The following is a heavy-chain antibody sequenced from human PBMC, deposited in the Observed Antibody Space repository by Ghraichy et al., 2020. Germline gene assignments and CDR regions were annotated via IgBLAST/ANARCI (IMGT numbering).Heavy chain of an antibody. Sequence: GGSLRLSCAASGFTFSSYSMNWVRQAPGKGLEWVSSISSSSSYIYYADSVKGRFTISRDNAKNSLYLQMNSLRAEDTAVYYCARDCDGFADFWSGYPGGATHKDVWGQGTTVTVSS. CDR3: ARDCDGFADFWSGYPGGATHKDV. J-gene: IGHJ6*02. V-gene: IGHV3-21*01. CDR1: GFTFSSYS. CDR2: ISSSSSYI. D-gene: IGHD3-3*01.